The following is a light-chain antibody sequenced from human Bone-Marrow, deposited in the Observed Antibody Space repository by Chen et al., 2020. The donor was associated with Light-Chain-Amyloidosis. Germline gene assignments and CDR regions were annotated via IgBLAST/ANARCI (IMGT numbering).Light chain of an antibody. Sequence: EIVLTQSQGTLSLSTGEGANLSCVANRIFRTNYLAWYQHKAGQAPRLLIYASSSRATGLPDRFSASGSGTDFTLTISSLEPEDFAVYYCQQYGNSPVTFGQGTRL. CDR3: QQYGNSPVT. J-gene: IGKJ2*01. CDR2: ASS. V-gene: IGKV3-20*01. CDR1: RIFRTNY.